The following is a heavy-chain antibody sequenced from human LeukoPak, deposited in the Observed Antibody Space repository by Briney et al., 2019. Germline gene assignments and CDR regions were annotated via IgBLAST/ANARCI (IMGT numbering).Heavy chain of an antibody. CDR3: AKGGFCSSTSCYRAPDY. Sequence: GGSLRLSCAASGFTFSSYAMSWVRQAPGKGLEWVSAISGSGGSTYYADSVKGRFTISRDNSKNTLYLQMNSLRAEDTAVYYCAKGGFCSSTSCYRAPDYWGQGTLVTVSS. CDR1: GFTFSSYA. J-gene: IGHJ4*02. V-gene: IGHV3-23*01. CDR2: ISGSGGST. D-gene: IGHD2-2*02.